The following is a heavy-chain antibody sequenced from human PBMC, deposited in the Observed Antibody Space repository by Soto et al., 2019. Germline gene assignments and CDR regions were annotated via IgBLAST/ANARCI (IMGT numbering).Heavy chain of an antibody. Sequence: GASVKVSCKASGYTFTSYYMHWVRQAPGQGLEWMGIINPSGGSTSYAQKFQGRVTMTRDTSTSTVYMELSSLRSEDTAVYYCARGYGDTDYYYYGMDVWGQGTTVTVSS. CDR1: GYTFTSYY. J-gene: IGHJ6*02. CDR3: ARGYGDTDYYYYGMDV. V-gene: IGHV1-46*01. D-gene: IGHD1-1*01. CDR2: INPSGGST.